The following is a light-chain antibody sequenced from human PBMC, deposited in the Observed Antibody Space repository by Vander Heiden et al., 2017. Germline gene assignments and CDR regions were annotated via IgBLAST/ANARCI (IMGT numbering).Light chain of an antibody. CDR1: ALPKQY. J-gene: IGLJ3*02. V-gene: IGLV3-25*03. CDR3: QSADSSGTYWV. Sequence: SYELTQPPSVSVSPGQTARITCSGDALPKQYAYWYQQKPGQAPVLVIYKDSERPSGIPERFSGSSSGTTVTLTISGVQAEDEADDDCQSADSSGTYWVFGGGTKLTVL. CDR2: KDS.